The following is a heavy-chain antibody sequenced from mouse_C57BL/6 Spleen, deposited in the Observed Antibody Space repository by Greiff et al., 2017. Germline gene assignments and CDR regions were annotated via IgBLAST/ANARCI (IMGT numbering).Heavy chain of an antibody. CDR3: ARGAITTGYFDV. CDR2: ISYDGSN. J-gene: IGHJ1*03. CDR1: GYSITSGYY. V-gene: IGHV3-6*01. Sequence: EVHLVESGPGLVKPSQSLSLTCSVTGYSITSGYYWNWIRQFPGNKLEWMGYISYDGSNNYNPSLKNRISITRDTSKNQFFLKLNSVTTEDTATYYCARGAITTGYFDVWGTGTTVTVSS. D-gene: IGHD1-2*01.